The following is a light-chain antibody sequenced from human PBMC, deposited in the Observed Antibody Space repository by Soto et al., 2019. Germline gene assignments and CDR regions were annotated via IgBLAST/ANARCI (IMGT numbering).Light chain of an antibody. CDR1: QSVSSNY. V-gene: IGKV3-20*01. J-gene: IGKJ2*01. CDR3: QLYDNSRYT. Sequence: EIVLTQSPGTLSLSPGERATLSCRASQSVSSNYLAWYQQKPGQAPRLLIYGASTRATGIPDRFSGSGSGTDFTLTISRLEPEDFAVYYCQLYDNSRYTFVQWTNLDIK. CDR2: GAS.